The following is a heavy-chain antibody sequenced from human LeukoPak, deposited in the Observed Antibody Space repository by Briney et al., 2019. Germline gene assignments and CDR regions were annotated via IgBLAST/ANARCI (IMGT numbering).Heavy chain of an antibody. J-gene: IGHJ3*02. D-gene: IGHD1-26*01. CDR2: ITGSGGNT. CDR1: GFTFSSYG. Sequence: GGSLRLSCAASGFTFSSYGMSWVRQAPGKGLEWVSAITGSGGNTQYADSVKGRLTISRDNARNSLFLSMSSLRAEDTAVYYCARSIIVGATGAFDIWGQGTMVTVS. V-gene: IGHV3-23*01. CDR3: ARSIIVGATGAFDI.